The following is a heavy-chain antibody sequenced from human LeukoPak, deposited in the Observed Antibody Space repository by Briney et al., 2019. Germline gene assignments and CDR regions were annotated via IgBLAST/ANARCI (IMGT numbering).Heavy chain of an antibody. CDR3: AREDTSWFDP. CDR1: GGSFSGYY. CDR2: INHSGST. V-gene: IGHV4-34*01. Sequence: SETLSLTCVVYGGSFSGYYWSWIRQPPGKGLEWIGEINHSGSTNYNPSLKSRVTMSVDTSKNQFSLKLSSVTAADTAMYYCAREDTSWFDPWGQGTLVTVSS. J-gene: IGHJ5*02. D-gene: IGHD2-15*01.